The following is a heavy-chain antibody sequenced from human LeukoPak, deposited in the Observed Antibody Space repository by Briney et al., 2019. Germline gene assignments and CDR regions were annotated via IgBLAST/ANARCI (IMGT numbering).Heavy chain of an antibody. D-gene: IGHD3-10*01. V-gene: IGHV3-23*01. CDR2: ISSSGGST. J-gene: IGHJ2*01. Sequence: PGGSLRLSCAASGFTFTNYAMSWVRQAPGKGLEWVSAISSSGGSTFYADSVKGRFTISRDNSKNTLYLQMNSLRAEDTAVYYCAKSRGYWYFDLWGPGTLATVSS. CDR1: GFTFTNYA. CDR3: AKSRGYWYFDL.